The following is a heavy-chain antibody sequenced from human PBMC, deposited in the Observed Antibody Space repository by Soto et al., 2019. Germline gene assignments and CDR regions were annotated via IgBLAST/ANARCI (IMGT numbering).Heavy chain of an antibody. CDR1: GFTFRTYW. J-gene: IGHJ6*02. Sequence: EVQLVESGGGLVQPGGSLRLSCVASGFTFRTYWMAWVRQAPQKGLEWVANIKYDESEKYYVDSVKGRFTVSRDNARNSLFVQMNSLRAEETAVYYCARVRTEIYYGMDVWGQGTTVTVSS. CDR2: IKYDESEK. V-gene: IGHV3-7*05. CDR3: ARVRTEIYYGMDV.